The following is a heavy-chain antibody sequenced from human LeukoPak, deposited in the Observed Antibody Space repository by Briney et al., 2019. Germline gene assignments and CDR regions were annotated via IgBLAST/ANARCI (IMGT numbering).Heavy chain of an antibody. CDR2: IKQDGSER. CDR1: GFTFSNYW. D-gene: IGHD2-2*01. CDR3: ARVYCSSTSCYSEIPSNWFDP. J-gene: IGHJ5*02. Sequence: GGSLRLSCAASGFTFSNYWMTWVRQAPGKGLEWVANIKQDGSERDYVDSVKGRFTISRDDAKNSLYLQMNSLRAEDTAVYYCARVYCSSTSCYSEIPSNWFDPWGQGTLVTVSS. V-gene: IGHV3-7*01.